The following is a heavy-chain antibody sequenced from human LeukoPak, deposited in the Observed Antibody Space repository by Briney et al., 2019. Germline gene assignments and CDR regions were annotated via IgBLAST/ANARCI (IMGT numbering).Heavy chain of an antibody. CDR1: GGSISSDGYY. J-gene: IGHJ5*02. CDR3: ARGTGGAAAADFDP. V-gene: IGHV4-31*03. CDR2: IYYTGST. D-gene: IGHD6-13*01. Sequence: PSETLSLTRTVSGGSISSDGYYWSWLRQHPGKGLEWIGAIYYTGSTYYNPSLKSRATISVDTSKNHFSLKLTSVTAADTAVYYCARGTGGAAAADFDPWGQGTLVTVSS.